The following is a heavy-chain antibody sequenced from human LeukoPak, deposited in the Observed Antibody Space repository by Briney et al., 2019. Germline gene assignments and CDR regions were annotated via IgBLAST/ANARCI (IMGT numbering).Heavy chain of an antibody. CDR1: GGSISSYY. D-gene: IGHD1-7*01. J-gene: IGHJ4*02. CDR2: IYTSGIT. V-gene: IGHV4-4*07. Sequence: SETLSLTCTVSGGSISSYYWSWIRQPAGKGLEWIGRIYTSGITNYNPSLKSRVAISVDTSKNEFSLKLNSVTAADTAIYYCARVGITGTPFDYWGQGTLVTVSS. CDR3: ARVGITGTPFDY.